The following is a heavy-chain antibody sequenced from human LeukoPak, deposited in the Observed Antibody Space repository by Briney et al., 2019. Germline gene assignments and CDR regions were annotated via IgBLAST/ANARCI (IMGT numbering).Heavy chain of an antibody. CDR1: GFTFSDYD. CDR2: ISGSGGST. Sequence: GGSLRLSCAASGFTFSDYDMGWVRQAPGKGLEWVSAISGSGGSTYYADSVKGRFSFSRDNSKNTLYLQMNNLRAEDTAVYYCAKKYGTGSYYFDCWGQGTLVTVSP. J-gene: IGHJ4*02. CDR3: AKKYGTGSYYFDC. D-gene: IGHD3-10*01. V-gene: IGHV3-23*01.